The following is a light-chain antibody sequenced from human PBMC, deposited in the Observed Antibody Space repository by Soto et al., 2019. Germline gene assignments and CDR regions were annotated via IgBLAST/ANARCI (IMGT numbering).Light chain of an antibody. CDR3: QHYNDWPT. Sequence: DIQLTQSPSFLSASVGDRVTITCRASQGISSYLAWYQQKPGKAPKLLIYAASTLQSGVPSRFSGSGSGTDFTLTISSLQSEDFAVYYCQHYNDWPTFGQGTKVDIK. CDR1: QGISSY. CDR2: AAS. V-gene: IGKV1-9*01. J-gene: IGKJ1*01.